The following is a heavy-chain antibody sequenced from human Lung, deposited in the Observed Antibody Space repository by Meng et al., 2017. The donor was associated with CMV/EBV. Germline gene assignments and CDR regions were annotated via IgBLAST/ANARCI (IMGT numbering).Heavy chain of an antibody. CDR1: GFSFGSSV. J-gene: IGHJ4*02. Sequence: RCLRLSCVASGFSFGSSVMHWVRQAAGKGLEWVAAISNDGDDKFYADSVKGRFTISRDNAKNTLYLQLNRLRAADTAVYYCKEVDEWGQGTLVTVSS. CDR3: KEVDE. CDR2: ISNDGDDK. V-gene: IGHV3-30*03.